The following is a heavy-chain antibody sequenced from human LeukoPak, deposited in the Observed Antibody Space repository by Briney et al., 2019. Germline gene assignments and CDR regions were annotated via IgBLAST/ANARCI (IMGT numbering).Heavy chain of an antibody. CDR3: ARNFYFDSSGYYHY. J-gene: IGHJ4*02. CDR2: INPNSGGT. CDR1: GYTFTGYY. D-gene: IGHD3-22*01. V-gene: IGHV1-2*02. Sequence: GASVKVSRKASGYTFTGYYMHWVRQAPGQGLEWMGWINPNSGGTNYAQKFRGRVTMTRDTSISTAYMELSRLRSDDTAVYYCARNFYFDSSGYYHYWGQGTLVTVSS.